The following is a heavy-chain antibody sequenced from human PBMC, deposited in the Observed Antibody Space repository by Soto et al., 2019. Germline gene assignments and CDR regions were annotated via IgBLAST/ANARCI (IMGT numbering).Heavy chain of an antibody. Sequence: PGGALRLSCAGSGVTFSTYGMSWFRQAPGKGLEWVSAIAGPGGGASYADSVQGRFTISRDNSKNTVFLQMNSLRDEDTAVYYCVKLPVITASYHYCDMDVWGQGPTVTVSS. V-gene: IGHV3-23*01. D-gene: IGHD4-4*01. J-gene: IGHJ6*02. CDR1: GVTFSTYG. CDR2: IAGPGGGA. CDR3: VKLPVITASYHYCDMDV.